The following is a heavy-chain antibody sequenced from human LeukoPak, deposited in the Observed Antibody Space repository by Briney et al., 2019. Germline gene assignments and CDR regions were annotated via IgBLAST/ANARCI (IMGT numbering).Heavy chain of an antibody. V-gene: IGHV3-30*18. J-gene: IGHJ4*02. D-gene: IGHD4-23*01. Sequence: PGGSRRLSCAASGFTFSSYGMHWVRQAPGKGLEWVAVISYDGSNKYYADSVKGRFTISRDNSKNTLYLQMNSLRAEDTAVYYCAKAPHGGNSEFRWGQGTLVTVSS. CDR1: GFTFSSYG. CDR2: ISYDGSNK. CDR3: AKAPHGGNSEFR.